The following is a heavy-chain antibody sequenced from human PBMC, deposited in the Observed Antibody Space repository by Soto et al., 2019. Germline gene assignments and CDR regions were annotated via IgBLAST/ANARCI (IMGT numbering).Heavy chain of an antibody. CDR1: GGSISSGGYS. Sequence: ASETLSLTCAVSGGSISSGGYSWSWIRQPPGKGLEWIGYIYHSGSTYYNPSLKSRVTISVDRSKNQFSLKLSSVTAADTAVYYCARGGAYCGGDCYSYYFDYWGQGTLVTVSS. V-gene: IGHV4-30-2*01. CDR2: IYHSGST. D-gene: IGHD2-21*02. CDR3: ARGGAYCGGDCYSYYFDY. J-gene: IGHJ4*02.